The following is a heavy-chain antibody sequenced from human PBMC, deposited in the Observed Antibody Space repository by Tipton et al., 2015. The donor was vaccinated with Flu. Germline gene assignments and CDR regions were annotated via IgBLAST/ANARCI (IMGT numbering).Heavy chain of an antibody. J-gene: IGHJ6*02. V-gene: IGHV3-33*01. CDR1: GFTFSVYG. Sequence: QLVQSGGGAVQPGKSLRLSCAASGFTFSVYGMHWVRQAPGKGLEWVAVIWYDGSNKHYADSVKGRFTVSRDNSKNTLYLQMNSVRAEDTAVYYCARDEGVVNYYFGMDVWGQGTTVTV. CDR2: IWYDGSNK. CDR3: ARDEGVVNYYFGMDV.